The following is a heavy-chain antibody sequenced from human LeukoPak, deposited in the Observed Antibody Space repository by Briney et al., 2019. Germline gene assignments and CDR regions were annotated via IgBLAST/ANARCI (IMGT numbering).Heavy chain of an antibody. D-gene: IGHD3-3*01. J-gene: IGHJ5*02. Sequence: ASVKVSCKASGYTFTGYYMHWVRQAPGQGLEWMGWINPNSGGTNYAQKFQGRVTMTRDTSISTAYMELSRLGSDDTAVYYCARAVIWSGYYGWFDPWGQGTLVTVSS. CDR3: ARAVIWSGYYGWFDP. CDR1: GYTFTGYY. CDR2: INPNSGGT. V-gene: IGHV1-2*02.